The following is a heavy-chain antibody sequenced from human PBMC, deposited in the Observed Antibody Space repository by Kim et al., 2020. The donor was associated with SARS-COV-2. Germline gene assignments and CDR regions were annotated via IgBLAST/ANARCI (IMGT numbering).Heavy chain of an antibody. J-gene: IGHJ4*02. CDR2: IYPGDSDT. D-gene: IGHD1-26*01. V-gene: IGHV5-51*01. CDR1: GYSFTSYW. CDR3: ARRGQGSGSPTEYFDY. Sequence: GESLKISCKGSGYSFTSYWIGWVRQMPGKGLEWMGIIYPGDSDTRYSPSFQGQVTISADKSISTAYLQWSSLKASDTAMYYCARRGQGSGSPTEYFDYWGQGTLVTVSS.